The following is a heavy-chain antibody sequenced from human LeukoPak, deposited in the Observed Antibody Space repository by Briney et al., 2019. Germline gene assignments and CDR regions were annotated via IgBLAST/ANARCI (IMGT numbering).Heavy chain of an antibody. V-gene: IGHV3-33*06. J-gene: IGHJ6*02. D-gene: IGHD2-15*01. CDR3: AKEAVVVAATGRGMDV. CDR1: GFTFSSYG. CDR2: IWYDGSNK. Sequence: GRSLRLSCAASGFTFSSYGMHWVRQAPGKGLEWVAVIWYDGSNKYYADSVKGRFTISRDNSKNTLYLQMNSLRAEDTAVYYCAKEAVVVAATGRGMDVWGQGTTVTVSS.